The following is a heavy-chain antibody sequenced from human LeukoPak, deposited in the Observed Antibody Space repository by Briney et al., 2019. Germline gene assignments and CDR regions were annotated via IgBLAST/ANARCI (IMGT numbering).Heavy chain of an antibody. V-gene: IGHV3-23*01. D-gene: IGHD3-10*01. CDR1: GFTFSSYA. J-gene: IGHJ4*02. CDR3: ARVAESGGFDY. CDR2: ISGSGGST. Sequence: GGSLRLSCAASGFTFSSYAMSWVRQAPGKGLEWVSAISGSGGSTYYADSVKGRFTISRENAKNSLYLQMNSLRAGDTAVYYCARVAESGGFDYWGQGTLVTVSS.